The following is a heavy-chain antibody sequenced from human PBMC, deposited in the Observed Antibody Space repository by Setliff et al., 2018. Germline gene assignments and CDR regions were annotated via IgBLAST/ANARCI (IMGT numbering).Heavy chain of an antibody. D-gene: IGHD1-26*01. CDR1: GVSFSGYY. CDR3: ARGPRYSGGYYSNY. J-gene: IGHJ4*02. Sequence: PSETLSLTCAVFGVSFSGYYWSWIRQPPGKGLEWIGEINHSGSTNYNPSLKSRVTRSDDTSKNQFSLNLSSGTAADTAVYYWARGPRYSGGYYSNYWGQGTLVTVAS. V-gene: IGHV4-34*01. CDR2: INHSGST.